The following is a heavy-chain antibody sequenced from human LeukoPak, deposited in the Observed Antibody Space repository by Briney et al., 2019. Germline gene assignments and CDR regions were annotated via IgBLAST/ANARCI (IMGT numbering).Heavy chain of an antibody. J-gene: IGHJ3*02. CDR3: ARDLMAPDWIQLWSLRPTDAFDI. CDR1: GFTLSNYN. V-gene: IGHV3-21*01. CDR2: ISGSSSYL. Sequence: GGSLRLSCAASGFTLSNYNMNWVRQAPGKGLEWVSSISGSSSYLFFADSVKGRFTISRDNTKNSLYLQMNSLRVDDTAVYYCARDLMAPDWIQLWSLRPTDAFDIWGQGTMVTVSS. D-gene: IGHD5-18*01.